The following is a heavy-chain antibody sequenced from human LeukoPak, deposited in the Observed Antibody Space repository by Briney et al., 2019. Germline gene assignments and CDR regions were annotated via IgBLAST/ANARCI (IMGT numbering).Heavy chain of an antibody. CDR1: GYTFTSYD. Sequence: GASVKVSCKASGYTFTSYDINWVRQATGQGLEWMGWMNPNSGNTGYAQKFQGRVTMTRNTSISTAYMELSSLRSDDTAVYYCARDGQVGGVVVITTGFDYWGQGTLVTVSS. J-gene: IGHJ4*02. CDR2: MNPNSGNT. CDR3: ARDGQVGGVVVITTGFDY. V-gene: IGHV1-8*01. D-gene: IGHD3-22*01.